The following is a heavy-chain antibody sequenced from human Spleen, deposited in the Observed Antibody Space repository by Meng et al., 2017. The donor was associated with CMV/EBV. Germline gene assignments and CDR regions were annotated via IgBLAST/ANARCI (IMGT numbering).Heavy chain of an antibody. V-gene: IGHV3-23*03. CDR3: ARDPNYDFWSGYSISYFDL. CDR1: GFTFSNYA. Sequence: GESLKISCAASGFTFSNYAMSWVRQAPGKGLEWVSIIYSGGTTTYYADSVKGRFTISRDNSKNTLYLQMNSLRAEDTAVYYCARDPNYDFWSGYSISYFDLWGRGTLVTVSS. D-gene: IGHD3-3*01. J-gene: IGHJ2*01. CDR2: IYSGGTTT.